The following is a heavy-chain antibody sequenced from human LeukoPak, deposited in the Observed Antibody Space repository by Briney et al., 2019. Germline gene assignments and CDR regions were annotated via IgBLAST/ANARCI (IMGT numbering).Heavy chain of an antibody. V-gene: IGHV3-23*01. Sequence: GGSLRLSCAASGFTFSSYAMSWVRQAPGKGLEWVSAISGSGGSTYYADSVKGRFTISRDNSKNTLYLQMNSLRAEDTAVYYCAKILGSIVATIRAFDYWGQGTLVTVSS. CDR2: ISGSGGST. J-gene: IGHJ4*02. CDR3: AKILGSIVATIRAFDY. CDR1: GFTFSSYA. D-gene: IGHD5-12*01.